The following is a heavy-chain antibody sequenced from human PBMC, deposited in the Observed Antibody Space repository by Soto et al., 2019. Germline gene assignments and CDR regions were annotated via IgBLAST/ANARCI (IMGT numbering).Heavy chain of an antibody. V-gene: IGHV1-3*01. Sequence: ASVKVSCKASGYTFTSYAMHWVRQAPGQRLEWMGWINAGNGNTKYSQKFQGRVTITRDTSASTAYMELSSLRSEDTAVYYCARLAYEFWSGYYTGQAWFDPWGQGTLVTVSS. CDR3: ARLAYEFWSGYYTGQAWFDP. J-gene: IGHJ5*02. CDR1: GYTFTSYA. CDR2: INAGNGNT. D-gene: IGHD3-3*01.